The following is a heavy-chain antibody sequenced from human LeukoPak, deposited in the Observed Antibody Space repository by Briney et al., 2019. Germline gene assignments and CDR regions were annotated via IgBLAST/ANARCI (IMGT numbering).Heavy chain of an antibody. CDR3: AKALFQMGYHGSGNQDY. V-gene: IGHV3-30*18. CDR2: ISYDGSNK. D-gene: IGHD3-10*01. Sequence: GGSLRLSCAASGFTFSSYGMHWVRQAPGKGLEWVAVISYDGSNKYYADSVKGRFTISRDNSKNTLYLQMNSLRAEDTAVYYCAKALFQMGYHGSGNQDYWGQGTLVTVSS. CDR1: GFTFSSYG. J-gene: IGHJ4*02.